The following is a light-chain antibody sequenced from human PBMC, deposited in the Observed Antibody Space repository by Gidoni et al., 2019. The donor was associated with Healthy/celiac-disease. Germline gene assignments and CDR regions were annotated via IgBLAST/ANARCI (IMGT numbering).Light chain of an antibody. CDR2: AAS. CDR3: QQYYSTPRT. Sequence: DIQITQSPSSLSPSVGDRVTITCRASQGISNSLAWYQQKPGQAPKLLLYAASRLESGVPSRFSGSGSGTDYTLTISSLQPEDFATYYCQQYYSTPRTFGQGTKVEIK. J-gene: IGKJ1*01. CDR1: QGISNS. V-gene: IGKV1-NL1*01.